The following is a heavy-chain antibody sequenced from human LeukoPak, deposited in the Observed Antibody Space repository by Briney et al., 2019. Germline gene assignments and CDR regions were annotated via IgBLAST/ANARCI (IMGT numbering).Heavy chain of an antibody. CDR2: IYYSGST. CDR3: ARSGTYYDILTGYYSGVWFDP. Sequence: SETLSLTCTVSGGSISSYYWSWIRQPPGKGLEWIGYIYYSGSTNYNPSLMSRVTISVDTSKNQFSLKLSSVTAADTAVYYCARSGTYYDILTGYYSGVWFDPWGQGTLVTVSS. J-gene: IGHJ5*02. D-gene: IGHD3-9*01. CDR1: GGSISSYY. V-gene: IGHV4-59*01.